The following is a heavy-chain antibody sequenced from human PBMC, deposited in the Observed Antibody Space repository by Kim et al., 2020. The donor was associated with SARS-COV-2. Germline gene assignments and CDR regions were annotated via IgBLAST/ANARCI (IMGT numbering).Heavy chain of an antibody. CDR1: GYSFPSYW. J-gene: IGHJ4*02. CDR3: ARQNSGSYPNFDY. CDR2: IDPSDSYT. D-gene: IGHD1-26*01. V-gene: IGHV5-10-1*01. Sequence: GESLKISCKGSGYSFPSYWITWVRQMPGRGLEWMGRIDPSDSYTNYSPSFQGHVTISADKSISTAYLQWSSLKASDTAMYYCARQNSGSYPNFDYWGQGTLVTVSS.